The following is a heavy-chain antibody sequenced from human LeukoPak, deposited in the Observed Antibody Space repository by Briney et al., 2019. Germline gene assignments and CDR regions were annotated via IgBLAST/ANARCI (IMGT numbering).Heavy chain of an antibody. V-gene: IGHV3-64D*09. D-gene: IGHD3-10*01. CDR1: GFTLSISA. CDR3: VGVRWFGGSNWFDP. J-gene: IGHJ5*02. CDR2: ISSNGGST. Sequence: GGSLRPLCSADGFTLSISAMESARQAPGKGLESVSGISSNGGSTYYADSVKGRFTISRDNSKNTLHLQMSSLTAEDTAVYYCVGVRWFGGSNWFDPWGQGTLVTVSS.